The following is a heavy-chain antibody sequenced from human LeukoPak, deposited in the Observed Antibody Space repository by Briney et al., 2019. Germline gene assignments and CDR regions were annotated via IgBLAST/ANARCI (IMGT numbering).Heavy chain of an antibody. CDR3: ARLKLYDSTGYSPGYYMDV. Sequence: NPSETLSLTCTVSGGSIISNYWSWIRQSAGTGLEWIGRIYGSGITDYNPSLKSRVTMSLDTSRKQFSLRLTSVTAADTAVYYCARLKLYDSTGYSPGYYMDVWGKGTTVSVFS. CDR1: GGSIISNY. V-gene: IGHV4-4*07. J-gene: IGHJ6*03. CDR2: IYGSGIT. D-gene: IGHD3-22*01.